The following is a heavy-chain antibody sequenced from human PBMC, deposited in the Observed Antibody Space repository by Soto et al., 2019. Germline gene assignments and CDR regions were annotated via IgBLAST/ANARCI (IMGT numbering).Heavy chain of an antibody. CDR2: IYTSGST. Sequence: QVQLQESGPGLVKPSETLSLTCTVSGGSISSYYWSWIRQPAGKGLEWIGRIYTSGSTNYNPSLKSRVTMSVDTSKNQFSLKLSAVTAADTAVYYCARDGYKKEVGYFDDWGQGTLVTVSS. V-gene: IGHV4-4*07. J-gene: IGHJ4*02. CDR1: GGSISSYY. D-gene: IGHD5-12*01. CDR3: ARDGYKKEVGYFDD.